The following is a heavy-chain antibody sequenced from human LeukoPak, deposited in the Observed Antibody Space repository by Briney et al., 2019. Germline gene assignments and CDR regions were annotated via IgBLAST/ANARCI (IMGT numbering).Heavy chain of an antibody. V-gene: IGHV1-46*01. Sequence: ASVKVSFTASGYTFTSYYMHWVRQAPGQGLEWMGIINPSGGSTSYAQKFQGRVTMTRDTSTSTVYMELSSLRSEDTAVYYCARVNYQYYYDSSGYLLHWGQGTLVTVSS. CDR3: ARVNYQYYYDSSGYLLH. D-gene: IGHD3-22*01. CDR1: GYTFTSYY. J-gene: IGHJ1*01. CDR2: INPSGGST.